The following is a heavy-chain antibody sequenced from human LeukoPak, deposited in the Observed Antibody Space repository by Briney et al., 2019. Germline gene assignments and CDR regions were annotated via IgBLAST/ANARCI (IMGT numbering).Heavy chain of an antibody. J-gene: IGHJ5*02. D-gene: IGHD2-2*01. V-gene: IGHV4-4*07. Sequence: SETLSLTCTVPGDSTSGYYWSWIRQPAGKGLEWIGRMYTSGSANYDPSLKSRVTMSLDTSKKLFSLQMSSVTAADTAIYYCATERSRGLALWGQGALVIVSS. CDR2: MYTSGSA. CDR1: GDSTSGYY. CDR3: ATERSRGLAL.